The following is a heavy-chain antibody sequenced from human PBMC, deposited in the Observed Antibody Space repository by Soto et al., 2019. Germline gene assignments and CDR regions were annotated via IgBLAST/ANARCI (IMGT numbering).Heavy chain of an antibody. J-gene: IGHJ3*02. CDR3: ARRNYYDSSGYYLDAFDI. Sequence: GESLKISCKGSGYSFTSYWIGWVRQMPGKGLEWMGIIYPGDSDTRYSPSFQGQVTISADKSISTAYLQWSSLEASDTAMYYCARRNYYDSSGYYLDAFDIWGQGTMVTVSS. D-gene: IGHD3-22*01. CDR1: GYSFTSYW. CDR2: IYPGDSDT. V-gene: IGHV5-51*01.